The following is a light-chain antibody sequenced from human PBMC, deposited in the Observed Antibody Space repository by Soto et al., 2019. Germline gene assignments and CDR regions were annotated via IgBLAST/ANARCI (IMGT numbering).Light chain of an antibody. Sequence: EIVLTQSSAIVSVSPGGRATLSCRASQSISNNLAWYQQRPGQAPRLLIYDASTRATGIPDRVSGSGSGTDFTLTISRLEPEDFAVYSCHQYGRSPRTFGQGTRLEIK. J-gene: IGKJ5*01. V-gene: IGKV3-20*01. CDR3: HQYGRSPRT. CDR2: DAS. CDR1: QSISNN.